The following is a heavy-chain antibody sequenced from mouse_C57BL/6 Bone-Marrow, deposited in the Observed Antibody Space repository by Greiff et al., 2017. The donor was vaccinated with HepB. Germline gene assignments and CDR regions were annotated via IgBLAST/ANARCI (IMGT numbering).Heavy chain of an antibody. CDR2: IYIGNGYT. Sequence: VQLQQSGAELVRPGSSVKMSCKTSGYTFTSYGINWVKQRPGQGLEWIGYIYIGNGYTEYNSKFTGKATLTSDTSSSTAYMQISSLTSEDSAIYFCARLVWSPFDYWGRGTALTVSS. CDR1: GYTFTSYG. D-gene: IGHD2-10*02. J-gene: IGHJ2*01. CDR3: ARLVWSPFDY. V-gene: IGHV1-58*01.